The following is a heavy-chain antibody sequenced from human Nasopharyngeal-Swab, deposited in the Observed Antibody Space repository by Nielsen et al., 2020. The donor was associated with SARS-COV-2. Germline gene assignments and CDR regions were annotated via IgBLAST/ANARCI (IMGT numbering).Heavy chain of an antibody. CDR2: IKQGGSEQ. CDR3: ARESVVTGMDDATDI. V-gene: IGHV3-7*04. D-gene: IGHD2-21*02. CDR1: GSPFRNYY. J-gene: IGHJ3*02. Sequence: GESLKISCAASGSPFRNYYMTWVRQPPGKGLEWVANIKQGGSEQFYVDSVKGRFTISRDNAKNSLYLQMDSLRADDTAVYYCARESVVTGMDDATDIWGQGTMVTVS.